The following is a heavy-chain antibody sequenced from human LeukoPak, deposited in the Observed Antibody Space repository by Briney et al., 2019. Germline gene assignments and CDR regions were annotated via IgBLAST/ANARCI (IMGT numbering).Heavy chain of an antibody. V-gene: IGHV4-61*01. J-gene: IGHJ4*02. CDR2: IYYSGST. Sequence: SETLSLTCTVSGGSISSSSYYWSWIRQPPGKGLEWIGYIYYSGSTNYNPSLKSRVTISVDTSKNQFSLKLSSVTAADTAVYYCARNYGGNIDYWGQGTLVTVSS. CDR3: ARNYGGNIDY. D-gene: IGHD4-23*01. CDR1: GGSISSSSYY.